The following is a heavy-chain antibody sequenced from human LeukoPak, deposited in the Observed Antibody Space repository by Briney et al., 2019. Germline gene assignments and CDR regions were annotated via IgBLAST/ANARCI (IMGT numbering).Heavy chain of an antibody. V-gene: IGHV1-24*01. D-gene: IGHD1-20*01. Sequence: ASVKVSCKVSGYTLTELSMHWVRQAPGKGLEWMGGFDPEDGETIYAQKFQGRVTMTEDTSTDTAYMALSSLRSEDTAVYYCATGGEGVTGTVSYDYWGQGTLVTVSS. CDR3: ATGGEGVTGTVSYDY. CDR2: FDPEDGET. CDR1: GYTLTELS. J-gene: IGHJ4*02.